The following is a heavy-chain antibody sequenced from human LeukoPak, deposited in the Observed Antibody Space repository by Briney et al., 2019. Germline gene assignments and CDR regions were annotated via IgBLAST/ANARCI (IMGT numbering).Heavy chain of an antibody. CDR1: GGSISSGSYC. D-gene: IGHD4-11*01. V-gene: IGHV4-61*02. CDR2: ICASGST. CDR3: ARGLSNLEY. Sequence: SDTLPLTCTVSGGSISSGSYCWSWIRQPAGKGLEWIGRICASGSTNYNPSLKSRVTISVDTSKNQFSMKLSSVAAADTAVYYCARGLSNLEYWGQGTLVTVSS. J-gene: IGHJ4*02.